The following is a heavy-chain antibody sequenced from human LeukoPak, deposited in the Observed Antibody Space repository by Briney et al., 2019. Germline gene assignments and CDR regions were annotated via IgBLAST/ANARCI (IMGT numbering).Heavy chain of an antibody. CDR3: AKSRIGFSGQIDH. J-gene: IGHJ4*02. V-gene: IGHV3-48*04. CDR1: GFTFSTYG. CDR2: ISSNSGRI. D-gene: IGHD1-26*01. Sequence: PGGSLRLSCAVSGFTFSTYGMNWVRQAPGKGLEWISYISSNSGRINNAESVKGRFTSSRDNAKNSLYLQLNSLGAEDTAVYYCAKSRIGFSGQIDHWGQGTLVTVSS.